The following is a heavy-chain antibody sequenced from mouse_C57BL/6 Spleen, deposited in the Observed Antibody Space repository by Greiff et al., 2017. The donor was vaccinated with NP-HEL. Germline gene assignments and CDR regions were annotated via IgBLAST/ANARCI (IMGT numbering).Heavy chain of an antibody. D-gene: IGHD1-1*01. Sequence: VQLQQSGAELVRPGASVTLSCKASGYTFTDYEMHWVKQTPVHGLEWIGAIDPETGGTAYNQKFKGKAILTADKSSSTAYMELRSLTSEDSAVYYCCYYGSSPFAYWGHRTLVTVSA. CDR2: IDPETGGT. CDR3: CYYGSSPFAY. J-gene: IGHJ3*01. CDR1: GYTFTDYE. V-gene: IGHV1-15*01.